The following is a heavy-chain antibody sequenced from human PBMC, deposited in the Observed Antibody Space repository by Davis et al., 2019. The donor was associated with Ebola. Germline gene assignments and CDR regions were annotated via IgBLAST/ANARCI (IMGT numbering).Heavy chain of an antibody. CDR2: ISTGGAT. J-gene: IGHJ4*02. Sequence: GGSLRLSCAVSGFTLSTNAMGWVRQAPGKGLEWVSTISTGGATYYADSVKGRFAISRDNAKNTLYLQMNSLKAEDTAVYYCARDFDRVREWGQGTLVTVSS. D-gene: IGHD3-22*01. CDR3: ARDFDRVRE. CDR1: GFTLSTNA. V-gene: IGHV3-23*01.